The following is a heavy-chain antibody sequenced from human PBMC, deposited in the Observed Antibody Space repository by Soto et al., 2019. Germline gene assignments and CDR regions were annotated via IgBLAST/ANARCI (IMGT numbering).Heavy chain of an antibody. CDR2: IYPGDSDT. V-gene: IGHV5-51*01. Sequence: GESLKISCKGSGYSFTSYWIGWVRQMPGKGLEWMGIIYPGDSDTRYSPSFQGQVTISADKSISTAYLQWSSLKASDTAMYYCASLYCSGGSCYPYDAFDIWGQGTMVTVSS. D-gene: IGHD2-15*01. CDR1: GYSFTSYW. CDR3: ASLYCSGGSCYPYDAFDI. J-gene: IGHJ3*02.